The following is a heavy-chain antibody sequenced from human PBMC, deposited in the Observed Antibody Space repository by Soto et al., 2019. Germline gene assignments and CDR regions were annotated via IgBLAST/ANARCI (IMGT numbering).Heavy chain of an antibody. CDR2: IVVDTGNT. V-gene: IGHV1-58*02. CDR1: GFTFVTSA. J-gene: IGHJ5*02. Sequence: QVQLVQSGPEVKRPGTSVKVSCKASGFTFVTSAIHWLRQTRGHRLEWIGWIVVDTGNTDYAQKFQERVTITRDLSKXTTYVELSSLISEDTALYFCAADLAPTDPRKWVSPWGQGTQVTVSS. D-gene: IGHD1-1*01. CDR3: AADLAPTDPRKWVSP.